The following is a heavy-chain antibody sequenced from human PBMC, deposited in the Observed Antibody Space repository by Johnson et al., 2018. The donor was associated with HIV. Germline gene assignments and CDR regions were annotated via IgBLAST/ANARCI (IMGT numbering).Heavy chain of an antibody. D-gene: IGHD5-12*01. CDR2: IRYDGSNK. CDR3: AKVLIVATGERAFDI. Sequence: QVQLVESGGGVVQPGGSLRLSCAASGFTFSSYGMHWVRQAPGKGLEWVAFIRYDGSNKYYADSVKGRFTISRDNSKNTLYLQMNSLRAADTAVYYCAKVLIVATGERAFDIWGQGTMVTVSS. J-gene: IGHJ3*02. CDR1: GFTFSSYG. V-gene: IGHV3-30*02.